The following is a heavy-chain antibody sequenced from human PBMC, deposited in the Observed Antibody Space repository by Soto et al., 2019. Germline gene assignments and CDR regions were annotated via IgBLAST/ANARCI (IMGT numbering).Heavy chain of an antibody. CDR3: ARLLWYLAPFDY. CDR2: INAGNGNT. J-gene: IGHJ4*02. Sequence: VSSVKVSCKASGYTFTSYAMHWVRQAPGQRLEWMGWINAGNGNTKYSQKFQGRVTITRDTSATTAYMELNSLRSEDTAVYYCARLLWYLAPFDYWGQGTLVIVSA. D-gene: IGHD2-15*01. V-gene: IGHV1-3*01. CDR1: GYTFTSYA.